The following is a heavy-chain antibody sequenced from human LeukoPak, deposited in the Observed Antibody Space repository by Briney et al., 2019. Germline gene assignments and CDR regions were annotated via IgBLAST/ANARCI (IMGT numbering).Heavy chain of an antibody. D-gene: IGHD2-21*01. CDR1: GFNVNNAW. Sequence: PGGSLRLSCAASGFNVNNAWMSWVRQAPGKGLEWVGRIRSKIDGGATDYAAPVKGRFTISRDDSKNTLYLQINSLKIEDTAMYYCYTSITDYWGQGTLVTVSS. J-gene: IGHJ4*02. CDR3: YTSITDY. V-gene: IGHV3-15*07. CDR2: IRSKIDGGAT.